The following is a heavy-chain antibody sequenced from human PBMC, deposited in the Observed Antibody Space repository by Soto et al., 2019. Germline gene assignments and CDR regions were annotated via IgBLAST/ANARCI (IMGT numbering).Heavy chain of an antibody. J-gene: IGHJ5*02. D-gene: IGHD2-15*01. CDR2: INHSGST. CDR3: ARGYLSGKQTLLGTRTWSAP. CDR1: GGSFSGYY. V-gene: IGHV4-34*01. Sequence: SETLSLTCAVYGGSFSGYYWSWILQPPGKGLEWIGEINHSGSTNYNPSLKSRVTISVDTSKNQFSLKLSSVTAADTAVYYCARGYLSGKQTLLGTRTWSAPWGQGTLVTVSS.